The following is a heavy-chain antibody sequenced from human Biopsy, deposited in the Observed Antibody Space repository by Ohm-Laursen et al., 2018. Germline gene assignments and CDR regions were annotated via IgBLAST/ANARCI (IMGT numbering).Heavy chain of an antibody. Sequence: GTLSLTCTVSGGSFTGHYWTWIRQPPGKGLEWIGHISHTGYTSYKSSLKSRVTISLDTSRKHFSLRLTSLAAADKAVYYCARGSNEYGGLYFPHWGHGTLVTVSS. CDR2: ISHTGYT. V-gene: IGHV4-59*11. CDR3: ARGSNEYGGLYFPH. CDR1: GGSFTGHY. J-gene: IGHJ1*01. D-gene: IGHD4-23*01.